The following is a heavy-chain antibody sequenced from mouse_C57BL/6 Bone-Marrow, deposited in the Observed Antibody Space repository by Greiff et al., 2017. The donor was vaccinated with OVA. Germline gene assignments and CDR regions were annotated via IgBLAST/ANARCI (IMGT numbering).Heavy chain of an antibody. V-gene: IGHV3-6*01. CDR3: ARRWAWFAY. D-gene: IGHD4-1*01. Sequence: EVKLMESGPGLVKPSQSLSLTCSVTGYSITSGYYWNWLRQFPGNKLEWMGYISYDGSNNYNPSLKNRISITRDTSKNQFFLYLNSVTTEDTATYYCARRWAWFAYWGQGTLVTVSA. CDR1: GYSITSGYY. CDR2: ISYDGSN. J-gene: IGHJ3*01.